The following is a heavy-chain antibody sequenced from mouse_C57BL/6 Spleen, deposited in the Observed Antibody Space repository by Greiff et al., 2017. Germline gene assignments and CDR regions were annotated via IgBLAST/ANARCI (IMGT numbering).Heavy chain of an antibody. J-gene: IGHJ4*01. CDR1: GFSFNTYA. V-gene: IGHV10-1*01. CDR3: VRHAPYGNFYYYAMDY. D-gene: IGHD2-1*01. CDR2: IRSKSNNYAT. Sequence: EVQLVESGGGLVQPKGSLKLSCAASGFSFNTYAMNWVRQAPGKGLEWVARIRSKSNNYATYYADSVKDRFTISRDDSESMLYLQMNNLKTEDTDVYYCVRHAPYGNFYYYAMDYWGQGTSVTVSS.